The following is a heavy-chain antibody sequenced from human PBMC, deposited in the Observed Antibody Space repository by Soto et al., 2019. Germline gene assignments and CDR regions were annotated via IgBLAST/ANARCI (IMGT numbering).Heavy chain of an antibody. CDR1: GGTFSSYT. Sequence: QVQLVQSGAEVKKPGSSVKVSCKASGGTFSSYTISWVRQAPGQGLEWMGRFIPILGIANYAQKFQGRVTITGDKYTRTAYMELSSLRSEDTAVYYCAREKYDIVVVPAAMGLNYWGQGTLVTVSS. CDR3: AREKYDIVVVPAAMGLNY. V-gene: IGHV1-69*02. J-gene: IGHJ4*02. D-gene: IGHD2-2*01. CDR2: FIPILGIA.